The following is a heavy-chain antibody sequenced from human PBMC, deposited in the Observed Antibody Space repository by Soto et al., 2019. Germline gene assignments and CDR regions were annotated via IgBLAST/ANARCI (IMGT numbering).Heavy chain of an antibody. Sequence: QVQLVQSGAEVKKPGASVKVSCKASGYTFTSYGISWVRQAPGQGLEWMGWITAYNGNTNYAQKLQGRVTMTTDTSTSTAYMELRSLRSEDTAVYYCARGWWQLISFNYYGMDVWGQGTTVTVSS. CDR1: GYTFTSYG. V-gene: IGHV1-18*04. J-gene: IGHJ6*02. D-gene: IGHD2-15*01. CDR3: ARGWWQLISFNYYGMDV. CDR2: ITAYNGNT.